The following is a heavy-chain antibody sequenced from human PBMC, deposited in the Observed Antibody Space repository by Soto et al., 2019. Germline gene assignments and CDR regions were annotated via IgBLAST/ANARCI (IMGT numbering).Heavy chain of an antibody. J-gene: IGHJ4*02. CDR2: ISYDGSNK. V-gene: IGHV3-30*18. CDR3: AKGSIGYSSSWYSAGTEYYFDY. CDR1: GFTFSSYG. Sequence: GGSLRLSCAASGFTFSSYGMHWVHQAPGKGLEWVAVISYDGSNKYYADSVKGRFTISRDNSKNTLYLQMNSLRAEDTAVYYCAKGSIGYSSSWYSAGTEYYFDYWGQGTLVTVSS. D-gene: IGHD6-13*01.